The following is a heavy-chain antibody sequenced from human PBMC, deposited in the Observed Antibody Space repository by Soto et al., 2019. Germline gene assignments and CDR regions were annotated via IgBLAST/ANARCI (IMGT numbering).Heavy chain of an antibody. CDR1: GFTFSSYG. V-gene: IGHV3-33*01. Sequence: PGGSLRLSCAASGFTFSSYGMHWVRQAPGKGLEWVAVIWYDGSNKYYADSVKGRFTISRDNSKNTLYLQMNSLRAEDTAVYYCERDQGRGAGPLNYWGQGTLVTVSS. D-gene: IGHD3-16*01. J-gene: IGHJ4*02. CDR2: IWYDGSNK. CDR3: ERDQGRGAGPLNY.